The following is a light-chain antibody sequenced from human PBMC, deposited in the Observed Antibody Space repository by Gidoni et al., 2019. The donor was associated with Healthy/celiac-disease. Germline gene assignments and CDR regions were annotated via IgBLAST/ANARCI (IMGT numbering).Light chain of an antibody. CDR3: QQYDNLPRYT. Sequence: DIQMTQSPSSLSASVGNRVTITCQASQDISNYLNWYQQKPGKAPKLLIYDASNFETGVPSMFSGSGSGTDFTFTISSLQPEDIATYYCQQYDNLPRYTFGQGTKLEIK. CDR1: QDISNY. V-gene: IGKV1-33*01. CDR2: DAS. J-gene: IGKJ2*01.